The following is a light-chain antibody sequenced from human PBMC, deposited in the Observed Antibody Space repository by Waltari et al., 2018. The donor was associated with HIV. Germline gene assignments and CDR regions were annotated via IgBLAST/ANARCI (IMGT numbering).Light chain of an antibody. CDR2: DVS. Sequence: QSALTQPPSASGSPGQSVTISCTGTSSDVGGYKYVSWYQQHPGKAPKLMIYDVSKRPSGVPDRFSGSKSDNTASLTVSGLQAEDEADYYCSSYAGSNNWVVFGGGTKLTVL. J-gene: IGLJ2*01. CDR1: SSDVGGYKY. V-gene: IGLV2-8*01. CDR3: SSYAGSNNWVV.